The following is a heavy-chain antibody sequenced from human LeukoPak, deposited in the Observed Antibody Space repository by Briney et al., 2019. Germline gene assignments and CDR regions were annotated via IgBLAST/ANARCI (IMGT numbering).Heavy chain of an antibody. CDR3: ARIRSILTGYYNFDN. J-gene: IGHJ4*02. Sequence: GESLKISCKGSGYSFTTHWFGWVRQMHGKGLEWMGMIYGGNSETRYSPSFQGQVTISADKSISTAYLQWSSLKASDTGMYYCARIRSILTGYYNFDNWGQGTLVTVSS. CDR1: GYSFTTHW. V-gene: IGHV5-51*01. CDR2: IYGGNSET. D-gene: IGHD3-9*01.